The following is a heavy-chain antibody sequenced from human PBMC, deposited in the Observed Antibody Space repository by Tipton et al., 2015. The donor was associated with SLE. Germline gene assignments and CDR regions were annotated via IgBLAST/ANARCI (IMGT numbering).Heavy chain of an antibody. J-gene: IGHJ4*02. CDR2: IYYSGSS. CDR3: ARDPNGGYGSFDY. Sequence: TLSLTCTVSGGSISSGSYYWSWIRQPPGKGLEWIGRIYYSGSSYYNPSLKSRVTISVDTSKNQFSLKLSSVTAADTAVYYCARDPNGGYGSFDYWGLGALVTVSS. CDR1: GGSISSGSYY. D-gene: IGHD7-27*01. V-gene: IGHV4-39*07.